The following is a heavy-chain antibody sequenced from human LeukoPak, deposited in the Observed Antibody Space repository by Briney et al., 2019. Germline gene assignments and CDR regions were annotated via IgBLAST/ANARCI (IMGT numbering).Heavy chain of an antibody. V-gene: IGHV3-15*05. Sequence: PGGSLRLSCAASGFTFTNAWMTWVRQAPGKGLEWVGRIKSKGDGETTDYASFVKGRFSMSRDDSRATMYLQMHSLEAEDTVVYYCTTDLGATMIRGVIVSWGQGALVTVSS. CDR2: IKSKGDGETT. CDR1: GFTFTNAW. D-gene: IGHD3-10*01. CDR3: TTDLGATMIRGVIVS. J-gene: IGHJ4*02.